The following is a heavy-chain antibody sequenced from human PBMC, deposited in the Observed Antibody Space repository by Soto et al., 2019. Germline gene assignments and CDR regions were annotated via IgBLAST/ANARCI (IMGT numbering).Heavy chain of an antibody. Sequence: EVQLVESGGGLVKPGGSLRLSCAASGFTFSSYSMNWVRQAPGKGLEWVSSISSSSSYIYYADSVKGRFTISRDNAKNSLYLQMNSLRAEDTAVYYCARGGVLRFLEWLLLPTTLFDYWGQGTLVTVSS. V-gene: IGHV3-21*01. CDR3: ARGGVLRFLEWLLLPTTLFDY. CDR2: ISSSSSYI. CDR1: GFTFSSYS. D-gene: IGHD3-3*01. J-gene: IGHJ4*02.